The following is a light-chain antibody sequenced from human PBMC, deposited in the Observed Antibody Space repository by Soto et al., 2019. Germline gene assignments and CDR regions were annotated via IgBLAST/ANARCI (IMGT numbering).Light chain of an antibody. CDR3: SSYTSRSTVL. V-gene: IGLV2-14*01. CDR1: SSDVGGYNY. CDR2: EVG. Sequence: QSALTQPASVSGSPGQSITISCTGTSSDVGGYNYVSWYQQHPGKAPKLMIYEVGNRPSGASNRFSGSKSGNTASLTISGLQAEDEADYYCSSYTSRSTVLFGGGTKVTVL. J-gene: IGLJ2*01.